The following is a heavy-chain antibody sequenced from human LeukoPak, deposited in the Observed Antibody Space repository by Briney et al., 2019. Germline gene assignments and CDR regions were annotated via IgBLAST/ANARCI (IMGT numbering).Heavy chain of an antibody. CDR1: GYTFTGYY. V-gene: IGHV1-2*02. J-gene: IGHJ4*02. CDR2: INPNSGGT. CDR3: ARDGDYGDETFDY. Sequence: ASVKVSCKASGYTFTGYYMHWVRQAPGQGLEWMGWINPNSGGTNYAQEFQGRVTMTRDTSISTAYMELSRLRSDDTAVYYCARDGDYGDETFDYWGQGTLVTVSS. D-gene: IGHD4-17*01.